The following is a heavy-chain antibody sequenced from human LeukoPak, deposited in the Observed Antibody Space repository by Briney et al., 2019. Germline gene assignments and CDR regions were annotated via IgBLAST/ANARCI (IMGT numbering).Heavy chain of an antibody. D-gene: IGHD5-18*01. CDR3: ARLENGYSYGS. V-gene: IGHV3-23*01. J-gene: IGHJ4*02. CDR1: GFTFSSYA. Sequence: GGSLRLSGAASGFTFSSYAMSWVRQAPGKGLEWVSAISGSGGSTYYADSVKGRFTISRDNSKNTLYLQMNSLRAEDTAVYYCARLENGYSYGSWGQGTLVTVSS. CDR2: ISGSGGST.